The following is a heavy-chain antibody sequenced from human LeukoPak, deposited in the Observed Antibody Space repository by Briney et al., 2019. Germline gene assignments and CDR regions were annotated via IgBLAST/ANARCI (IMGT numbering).Heavy chain of an antibody. J-gene: IGHJ4*02. D-gene: IGHD3-3*01. Sequence: PGGSLRLSCAESGFTFSSYGMHWVRQAPGKGLEWVAFIRYDGSNKYYADSVKGRFTISRDNSKNTLYLQMSSLRAEDTAVYYCAKDSDFWSGYYIDYWGQGTLVTVSS. CDR1: GFTFSSYG. CDR3: AKDSDFWSGYYIDY. CDR2: IRYDGSNK. V-gene: IGHV3-30*02.